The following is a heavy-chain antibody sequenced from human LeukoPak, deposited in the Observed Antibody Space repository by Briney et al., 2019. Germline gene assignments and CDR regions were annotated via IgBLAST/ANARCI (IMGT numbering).Heavy chain of an antibody. CDR2: IYHSGST. CDR1: GYSISSGYY. CDR3: ARQGDNSKWYVWFDP. Sequence: SETLSLTCAVSGYSISSGYYWGWIRQPPGKGLEWIGSIYHSGSTYYNPSLKSRVTISVDMPKNQFSLKLRSVTAADTAVYYCARQGDNSKWYVWFDPWGQGTLVTVSS. V-gene: IGHV4-38-2*01. J-gene: IGHJ5*02. D-gene: IGHD2-15*01.